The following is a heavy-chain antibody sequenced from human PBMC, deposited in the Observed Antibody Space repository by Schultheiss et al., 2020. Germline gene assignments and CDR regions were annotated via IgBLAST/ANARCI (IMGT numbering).Heavy chain of an antibody. CDR1: GFIFSAYT. CDR2: TSYDETKK. D-gene: IGHD2-2*01. CDR3: ARDPIVVVPAAMHLDY. J-gene: IGHJ4*02. V-gene: IGHV3-30*04. Sequence: GGSLRLSCSASGFIFSAYTLHWVRQAPGKGLEWVAVTSYDETKKHYADSVKGRFSISRDNSKNTLYLQMNSLRAEDTAVYYCARDPIVVVPAAMHLDYWGQGTLVTVSS.